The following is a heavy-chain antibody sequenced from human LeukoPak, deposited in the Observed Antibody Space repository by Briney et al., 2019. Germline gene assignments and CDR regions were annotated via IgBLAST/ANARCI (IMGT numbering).Heavy chain of an antibody. Sequence: GGSLRLSCAASGFTFSSYWMSWDRQAPGKGLEWVANIKQDGSEKYYVDSVKGRFTISRDNSKNTLYLLLNSLRAEDTAVYYCARFHDFWRWGQGTLVTVSS. CDR2: IKQDGSEK. V-gene: IGHV3-7*03. J-gene: IGHJ4*02. CDR1: GFTFSSYW. D-gene: IGHD3-3*01. CDR3: ARFHDFWR.